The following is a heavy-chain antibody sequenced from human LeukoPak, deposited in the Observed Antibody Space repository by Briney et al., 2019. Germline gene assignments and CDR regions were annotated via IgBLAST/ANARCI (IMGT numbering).Heavy chain of an antibody. D-gene: IGHD1-20*01. J-gene: IGHJ6*02. CDR3: ASTWGLGGSNWNXDGHYXYGMDV. CDR2: IIPIVGTA. CDR1: GGTFSSYA. Sequence: SVKVSCKASGGTFSSYAISWVRQAPGQELEWMGGIIPIVGTANYAQKFQGRVTITADESTSTAYMELSSLRSEDTAVYYCASTWGLGGSNWNXDGHYXYGMDVXGQGXT. V-gene: IGHV1-69*13.